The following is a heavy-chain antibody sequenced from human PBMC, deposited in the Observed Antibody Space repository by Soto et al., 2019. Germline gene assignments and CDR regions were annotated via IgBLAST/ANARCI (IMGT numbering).Heavy chain of an antibody. D-gene: IGHD6-6*01. J-gene: IGHJ3*02. CDR1: GYSFTSYW. Sequence: GESLKISCKGSGYSFTSYWIGWVRQMPGKGLEWMGIIYPGDSDTRYSPSFQSQVTISADKSISTAYLQWSSLKASDTAMYYCARTYSSSSIGGAFDIWGQGTMVTVSS. V-gene: IGHV5-51*01. CDR2: IYPGDSDT. CDR3: ARTYSSSSIGGAFDI.